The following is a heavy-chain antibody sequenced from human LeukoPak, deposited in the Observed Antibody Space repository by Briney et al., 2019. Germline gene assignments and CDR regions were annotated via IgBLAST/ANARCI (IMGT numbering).Heavy chain of an antibody. J-gene: IGHJ5*02. D-gene: IGHD3-16*01. CDR1: GGSTSSYY. V-gene: IGHV4-59*01. CDR2: IYYSGST. Sequence: PSETLSLTCTVSGGSTSSYYWSWIRQPPGKGLEWIGYIYYSGSTNYNPSLKSRVTISVDTSKNQFSLKLSSVTAADTAVYYCARDPARSLFGGESSWFDPWGQGTLVTVSS. CDR3: ARDPARSLFGGESSWFDP.